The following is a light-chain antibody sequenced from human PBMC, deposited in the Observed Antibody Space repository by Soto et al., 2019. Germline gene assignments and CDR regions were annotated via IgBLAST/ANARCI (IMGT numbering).Light chain of an antibody. CDR1: RTIFTH. V-gene: IGKV1-39*01. CDR3: QQSYSTPHS. Sequence: DIQMTQSPSSLSASAGGRVTITCRASRTIFTHLNWYQQKPGKPPKLLIYLASSLQSGVPLRFSGSGSGTHFTLTISDLQPEDSATYHCQQSYSTPHSVGGGTKVDIK. CDR2: LAS. J-gene: IGKJ4*01.